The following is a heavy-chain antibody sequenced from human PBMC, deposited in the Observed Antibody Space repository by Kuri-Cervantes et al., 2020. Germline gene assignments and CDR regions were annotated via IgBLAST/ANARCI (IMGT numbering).Heavy chain of an antibody. Sequence: ASVKVSCKASGYTFTGYYMHWVRQAPGQGLEWMGWINPNSGGSNYAQKFQGKVTMTRDTSISTAYMELSRLRPDDPAVYYCAREGQDDYGDYWNFWFDPWGQGTLVTVSS. J-gene: IGHJ5*02. CDR1: GYTFTGYY. CDR2: INPNSGGS. CDR3: AREGQDDYGDYWNFWFDP. D-gene: IGHD4-17*01. V-gene: IGHV1-2*02.